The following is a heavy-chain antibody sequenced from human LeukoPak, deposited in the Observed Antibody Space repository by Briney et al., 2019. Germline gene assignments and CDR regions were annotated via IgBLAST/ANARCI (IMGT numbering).Heavy chain of an antibody. Sequence: SETLSLTCTVSGDSISGSTYYWGWIRQAPGKGLEWIGCIYYSGTTYYNPSLKSRVTISVDTSKNQFSLKLSSVTAADTAVYYCARGPVAALDYWGQGTLVTVSS. CDR1: GDSISGSTYY. D-gene: IGHD6-19*01. J-gene: IGHJ4*02. CDR2: IYYSGTT. V-gene: IGHV4-39*07. CDR3: ARGPVAALDY.